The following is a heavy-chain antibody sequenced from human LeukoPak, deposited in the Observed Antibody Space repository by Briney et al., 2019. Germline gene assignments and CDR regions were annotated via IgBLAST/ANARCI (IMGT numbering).Heavy chain of an antibody. D-gene: IGHD3-3*01. Sequence: GGSLRLSCAASGFTFSGSAMHWVRQASGKGLEWVGRIRSKANSYATAYAASVKGRFTISRDDSKNTAYLQMNSLRAEDTALYYCARDRSEDFWSGYYYYYYYYMDVWGKGTTVTVSS. CDR2: IRSKANSYAT. CDR3: ARDRSEDFWSGYYYYYYYYMDV. J-gene: IGHJ6*03. V-gene: IGHV3-73*01. CDR1: GFTFSGSA.